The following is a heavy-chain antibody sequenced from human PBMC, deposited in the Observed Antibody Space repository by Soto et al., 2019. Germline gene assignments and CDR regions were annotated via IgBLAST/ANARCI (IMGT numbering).Heavy chain of an antibody. CDR1: GGYIGGGGYY. D-gene: IGHD3-22*01. CDR2: IYYSGST. CDR3: ARAMSDSSGYYGGEVDY. J-gene: IGHJ4*02. Sequence: SVTLSVTCTVSGGYIGGGGYYWSWIRQPPGKGLEWIGYIYYSGSTYYNPSLKSRVTISVDTSKNQFSLKLSSVTAADTAVYYCARAMSDSSGYYGGEVDYWGQGTLVTVSS. V-gene: IGHV4-30-4*01.